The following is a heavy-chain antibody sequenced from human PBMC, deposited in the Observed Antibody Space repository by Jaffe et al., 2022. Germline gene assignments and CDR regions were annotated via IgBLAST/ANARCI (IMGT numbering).Heavy chain of an antibody. CDR2: IIPIFGTA. Sequence: QVQLVQSGAEVKKPGSSVKVSCKASGGTFSSYAISWVRQAPGQGLEWMGGIIPIFGTANYAQKFQGRVTITADESTSTAYMELSSLRSEDTAVYYCASQRYCSGGSCYSFGSIYFDYWGQGTLVTVSS. CDR3: ASQRYCSGGSCYSFGSIYFDY. D-gene: IGHD2-15*01. CDR1: GGTFSSYA. V-gene: IGHV1-69*01. J-gene: IGHJ4*02.